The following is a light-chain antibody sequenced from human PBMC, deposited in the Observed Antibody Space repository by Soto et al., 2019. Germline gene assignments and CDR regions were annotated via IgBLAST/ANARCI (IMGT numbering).Light chain of an antibody. CDR2: GAS. CDR3: QQYNQWPGT. J-gene: IGKJ1*01. CDR1: QSISSN. Sequence: EIVLTQSPATLSVSPGESATLSCRASQSISSNLAWYQQKPGQSPRILIYGASSRDTGVPVRFSGSGSGVAFTLTISGLQSEDLAVYHCQQYNQWPGTFGQGTKVDI. V-gene: IGKV3-15*01.